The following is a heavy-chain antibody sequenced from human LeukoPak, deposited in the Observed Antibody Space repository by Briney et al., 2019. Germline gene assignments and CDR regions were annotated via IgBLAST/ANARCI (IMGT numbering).Heavy chain of an antibody. Sequence: SETLSLTCTVSGGSISSYYWSWIRQPPGKGLEWIGYIYYSGSTNYNPSLKSRVTISVDTSKNQFSLKLSSVTAADTAVYYCARQKEYSSGWSYWGQGTLVTVSS. CDR1: GGSISSYY. J-gene: IGHJ4*02. CDR2: IYYSGST. CDR3: ARQKEYSSGWSY. D-gene: IGHD6-19*01. V-gene: IGHV4-59*08.